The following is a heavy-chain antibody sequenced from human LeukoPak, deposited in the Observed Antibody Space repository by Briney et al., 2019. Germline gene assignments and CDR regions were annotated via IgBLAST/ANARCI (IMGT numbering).Heavy chain of an antibody. V-gene: IGHV3-53*01. D-gene: IGHD4-17*01. CDR2: IYSGGTT. CDR3: ARGQSGDPAFDI. Sequence: GGSLRLSCEASGFSVSNNYMTWVRQAPGKGLEWVSVIYSGGTTYYGDSVEGRFTISRDNSRNTLNLQMNSLRAEDTAVYFCARGQSGDPAFDIWGQGTMVTVSS. J-gene: IGHJ3*02. CDR1: GFSVSNNY.